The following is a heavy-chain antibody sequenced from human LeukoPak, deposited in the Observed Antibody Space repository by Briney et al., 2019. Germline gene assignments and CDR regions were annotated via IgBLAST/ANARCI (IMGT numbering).Heavy chain of an antibody. D-gene: IGHD2-15*01. CDR3: ASIGYCSGASCIRG. CDR2: IYSGGST. V-gene: IGHV3-53*01. Sequence: GGSLSLSCAASGFTVNSNYMSWVRQAPGKGLEWVSVIYSGGSTYYADSVKGRFTISRDNSKNTLYLQMNSLRAEDTAVYYCASIGYCSGASCIRGWGQATLVTVSS. J-gene: IGHJ4*02. CDR1: GFTVNSNY.